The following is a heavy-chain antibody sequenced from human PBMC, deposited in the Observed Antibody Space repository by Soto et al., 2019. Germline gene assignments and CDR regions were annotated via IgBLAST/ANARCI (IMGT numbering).Heavy chain of an antibody. J-gene: IGHJ5*02. CDR3: ARLYYDFWSGYHTTWFDP. CDR1: GGSISSYY. V-gene: IGHV4-59*08. Sequence: SETLSLTCTVAGGSISSYYWSWIRQPPGKGLEWIGYIYYSGSTNYNPSLKSRVTISVDTSKNQFSLKLSSVTAADTAVYYCARLYYDFWSGYHTTWFDPWGQGTLVTVSS. CDR2: IYYSGST. D-gene: IGHD3-3*01.